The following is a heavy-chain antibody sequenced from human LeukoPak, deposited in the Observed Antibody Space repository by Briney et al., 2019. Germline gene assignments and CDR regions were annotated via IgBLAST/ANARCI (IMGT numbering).Heavy chain of an antibody. J-gene: IGHJ4*02. CDR1: GGSFSGYY. CDR3: ARDDPIRYCTSTRCYALDY. CDR2: IYPSGST. Sequence: PSETLSLTCAVYGGSFSGYYWSWIRQPAGKGLEWIGRIYPSGSTNYNPSLKSRVTMSVDTSKNQFSLKLSSVTAADTAVYYCARDDPIRYCTSTRCYALDYWGQGTLVTVSS. D-gene: IGHD2-2*01. V-gene: IGHV4-4*07.